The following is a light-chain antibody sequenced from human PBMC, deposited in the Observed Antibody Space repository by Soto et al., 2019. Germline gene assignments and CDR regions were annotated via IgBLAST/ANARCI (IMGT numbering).Light chain of an antibody. CDR3: AAWDDSLSGYV. CDR2: RNN. V-gene: IGLV1-47*01. J-gene: IGLJ1*01. CDR1: SSNIGSNY. Sequence: QSVLTQPPSASGTPGQRVTISCSGSSSNIGSNYVYWYKQLPGTAPKLLIYRNNQRPSGVPDRFSVSKSGTSASLAISGLRSEEEADYYCAAWDDSLSGYVFGTGTKLTVL.